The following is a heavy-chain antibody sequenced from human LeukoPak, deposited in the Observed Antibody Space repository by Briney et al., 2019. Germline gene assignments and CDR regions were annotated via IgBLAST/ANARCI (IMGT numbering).Heavy chain of an antibody. CDR1: GFTFSCYS. J-gene: IGHJ4*02. CDR3: ARAWDYVWGSYPGVPGY. V-gene: IGHV3-21*01. CDR2: ISSSSSYI. D-gene: IGHD3-16*02. Sequence: GGSLRLSCAASGFTFSCYSMNWVRQAPGKGLEWVSSISSSSSYIYYADSVKGRFTISRDNAKNSLSLQMNSLRAEDTAVYYCARAWDYVWGSYPGVPGYWGQGTLVTVSS.